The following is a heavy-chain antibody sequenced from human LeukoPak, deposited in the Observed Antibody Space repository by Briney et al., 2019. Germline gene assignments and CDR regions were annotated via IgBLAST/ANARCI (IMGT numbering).Heavy chain of an antibody. Sequence: PGGSLRLSCAASGFTVSSNYMSWVRQAPGKGLEWVSVIYSGGSTYYADSVKGRFTISRDNSKNTLYVLMNSLRAEDTAVYYCAGYDGSGGSYGAFDMWGQGTMVTVSS. J-gene: IGHJ3*02. CDR2: IYSGGST. D-gene: IGHD5-12*01. CDR3: AGYDGSGGSYGAFDM. V-gene: IGHV3-53*01. CDR1: GFTVSSNY.